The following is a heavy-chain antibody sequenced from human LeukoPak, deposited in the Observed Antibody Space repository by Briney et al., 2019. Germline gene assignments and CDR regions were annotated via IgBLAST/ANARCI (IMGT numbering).Heavy chain of an antibody. J-gene: IGHJ4*02. V-gene: IGHV3-74*01. CDR2: INGDGSTT. Sequence: GGSLRLSCAASGFTFSSYWMYWVRQAPGKGLVWVSRINGDGSTTNYADSVKGRFTISRDNARNTLYLQMNSLRVEDTAVYYCTRGRWELAPFDRWGQGTLATVSS. D-gene: IGHD1-7*01. CDR3: TRGRWELAPFDR. CDR1: GFTFSSYW.